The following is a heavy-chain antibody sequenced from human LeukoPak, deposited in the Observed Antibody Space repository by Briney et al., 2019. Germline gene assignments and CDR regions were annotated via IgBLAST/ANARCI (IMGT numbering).Heavy chain of an antibody. D-gene: IGHD1-26*01. Sequence: GGSLRLSCAASGFTFSSYWMHWVRQAPGKGLEWVSAISGSGGSTYYADSVKGRFTISRDNSKNTLYLQMNSLRAEDTAVYYCAKEDVGGGSYYYYYYYMDVWGKGTTVTVSS. CDR2: ISGSGGST. CDR3: AKEDVGGGSYYYYYYYMDV. V-gene: IGHV3-23*01. CDR1: GFTFSSYW. J-gene: IGHJ6*03.